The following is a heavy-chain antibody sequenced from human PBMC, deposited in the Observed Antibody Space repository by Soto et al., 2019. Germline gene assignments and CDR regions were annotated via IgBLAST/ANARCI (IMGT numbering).Heavy chain of an antibody. Sequence: QVQLVQSGAEVKKPGASVKVSCKASGYTFTSYAMHWVRQAPGQRLEWMGWINAGNGNTKYSQKFQGRVTITRDTSANTAYMELSSLRSEDTAVYYCARDGRRYNWNYDFDYWGQGTLVTVSS. D-gene: IGHD1-7*01. J-gene: IGHJ4*02. CDR2: INAGNGNT. CDR3: ARDGRRYNWNYDFDY. V-gene: IGHV1-3*01. CDR1: GYTFTSYA.